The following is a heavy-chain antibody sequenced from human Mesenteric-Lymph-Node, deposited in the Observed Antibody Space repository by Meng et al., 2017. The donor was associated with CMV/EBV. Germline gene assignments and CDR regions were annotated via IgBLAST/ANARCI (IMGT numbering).Heavy chain of an antibody. Sequence: GESLKISCKAFGYSFTSYWVGWVRQMPGRGLEWMGIIYPGDSDTRYNPSFHGQVTFSADRSISTAYLQWSSLKASDTAMFYCASRLGQWGQGTLVTVSS. CDR2: IYPGDSDT. CDR3: ASRLGQ. J-gene: IGHJ1*01. D-gene: IGHD6-25*01. CDR1: GYSFTSYW. V-gene: IGHV5-51*01.